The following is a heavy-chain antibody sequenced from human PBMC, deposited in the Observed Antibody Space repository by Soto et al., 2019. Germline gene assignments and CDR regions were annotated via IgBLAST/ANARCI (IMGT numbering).Heavy chain of an antibody. D-gene: IGHD2-8*02. J-gene: IGHJ5*02. CDR2: SNSGGIT. V-gene: IGHV4-34*01. CDR1: GGSFIGYL. CDR3: APNPRLLVP. Sequence: QVQLQQWGGGLFKPAETLSLNCTVSGGSFIGYLYNWIRQAPGWGPEWIAESNSGGITKYNPSLKSLLNLSVYTSKKQFSLTLKSLTAADTDVYYGAPNPRLLVPWGQGSLVIVSS.